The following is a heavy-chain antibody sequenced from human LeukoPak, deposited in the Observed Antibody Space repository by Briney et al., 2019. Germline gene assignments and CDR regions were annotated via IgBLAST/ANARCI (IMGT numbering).Heavy chain of an antibody. CDR1: GYTFTRYY. J-gene: IGHJ5*02. V-gene: IGHV1-2*02. Sequence: GASVKVSCTASGYTFTRYYMHWVRQAPGQGLEWMGWINPNSGGTNYAQKFQGRVTMTRDTSISTAYMELSRLRSDDTAVYYCARGPARGNWFDPWGQGTLVTVSS. CDR2: INPNSGGT. CDR3: ARGPARGNWFDP.